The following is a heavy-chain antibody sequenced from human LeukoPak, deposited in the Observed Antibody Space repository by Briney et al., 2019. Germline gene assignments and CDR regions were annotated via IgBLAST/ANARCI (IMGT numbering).Heavy chain of an antibody. V-gene: IGHV3-23*01. J-gene: IGHJ4*02. CDR3: ATYRQVLLPFES. CDR2: ISGSGGST. D-gene: IGHD5-18*01. Sequence: GGSLRLSCTASGFTFNSYTFNWVRQAPGKGLEWVSAISGSGGSTYYADSVKGRFTISRDNSKNTLYLQMNSLRAEDTAIYYCATYRQVLLPFESWGQGTLVTVSS. CDR1: GFTFNSYT.